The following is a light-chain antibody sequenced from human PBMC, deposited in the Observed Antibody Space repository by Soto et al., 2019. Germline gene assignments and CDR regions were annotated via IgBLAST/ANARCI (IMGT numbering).Light chain of an antibody. J-gene: IGKJ5*01. CDR1: QSVRTY. Sequence: EVVLTQSPATLSLSPGERATLSCRASQSVRTYLAWYQQTPGQTPMLLIHDASSRSTGIPARFSGSGSGTDFTLTISSLEPEDSAVYYWQQRTNWPSSTFGPGTRLEI. V-gene: IGKV3-11*01. CDR3: QQRTNWPSST. CDR2: DAS.